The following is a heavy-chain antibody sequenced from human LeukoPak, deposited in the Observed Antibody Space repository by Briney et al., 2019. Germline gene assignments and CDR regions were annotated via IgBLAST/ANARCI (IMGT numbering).Heavy chain of an antibody. CDR1: GGSISSYY. CDR2: IYYSGST. V-gene: IGHV4-59*01. J-gene: IGHJ4*02. Sequence: SETLSLTCTVSGGSISSYYWSWIRQPPGKGLEWIGYIYYSGSTNYNPSLKSRVTISVDTSKNQFSLKLSSVTAADTAVYYCGGGILYDYWGQGTLVTVSS. CDR3: GGGILYDY. D-gene: IGHD2-15*01.